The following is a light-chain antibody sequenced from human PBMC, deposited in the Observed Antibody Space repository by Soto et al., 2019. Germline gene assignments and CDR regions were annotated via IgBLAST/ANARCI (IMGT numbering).Light chain of an antibody. CDR2: GAS. J-gene: IGKJ5*01. CDR3: QQRHNWPIT. CDR1: RTVSNR. V-gene: IGKV3-15*01. Sequence: MKHSVDAVSVTPRERVTLSCRASRTVSNRLAWYQHKPGQAPRLLISGASTGATGIPPRFSGSGSGTDFTLTISGLEPADLGVYYCQQRHNWPITFGQGTRLE.